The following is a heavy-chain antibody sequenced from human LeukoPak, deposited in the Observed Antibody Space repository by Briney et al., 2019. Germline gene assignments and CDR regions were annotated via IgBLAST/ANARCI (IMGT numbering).Heavy chain of an antibody. CDR2: IRSKAYGGTT. V-gene: IGHV3-49*04. CDR1: GFTFGDYA. J-gene: IGHJ6*02. Sequence: PGRSLRLSCTASGFTFGDYAMSWVRQAPGKGLEWVGFIRSKAYGGTTEYAASVKGRFTISRDDSKSIAYPQMNSLKTEDTAVYYCSYSSGWHYYYYGMDVWGQGTTVTVSS. D-gene: IGHD6-19*01. CDR3: SYSSGWHYYYYGMDV.